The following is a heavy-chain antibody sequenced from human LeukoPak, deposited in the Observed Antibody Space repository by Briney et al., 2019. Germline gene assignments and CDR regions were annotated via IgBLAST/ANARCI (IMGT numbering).Heavy chain of an antibody. CDR1: GFTFSAYA. CDR3: AKDYISGTVDY. J-gene: IGHJ4*02. V-gene: IGHV3-23*01. CDR2: IPVSGGST. D-gene: IGHD6-13*01. Sequence: GGSLRLSCVASGFTFSAYAMAWVRQAPGKGLEWVSSIPVSGGSTFYADSVRGRFTISRDDSKNTVYLQMNSLRAEDTAVYYCAKDYISGTVDYWGQGTLVTVSS.